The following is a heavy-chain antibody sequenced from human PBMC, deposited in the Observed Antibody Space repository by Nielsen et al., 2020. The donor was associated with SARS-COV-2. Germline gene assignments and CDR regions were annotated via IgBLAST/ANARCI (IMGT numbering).Heavy chain of an antibody. CDR3: ARGRKRTPTYYYYYMDV. J-gene: IGHJ6*03. D-gene: IGHD4-23*01. V-gene: IGHV4-34*01. CDR2: INHSGST. Sequence: SETLSLTCAVYGGSFSGYYWSWIRQPPGKGLEWIGEINHSGSTNYNPSLKSRVTISVDTSKNQFSLKLSSVTAADTAVYYCARGRKRTPTYYYYYMDVWGKGTTVTVSS. CDR1: GGSFSGYY.